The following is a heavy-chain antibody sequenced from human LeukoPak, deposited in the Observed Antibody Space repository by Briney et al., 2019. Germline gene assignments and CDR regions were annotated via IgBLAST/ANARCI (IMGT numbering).Heavy chain of an antibody. CDR3: AREHSIAVAGTLDY. D-gene: IGHD6-19*01. J-gene: IGHJ4*02. V-gene: IGHV3-30-3*01. CDR2: ISYDGSNK. Sequence: GGSLRLSCAASGFTFSIYAMHWVRQAPGKGLEWVAVISYDGSNKYCADSVKGRFTISRDNSKNTLYLQMNSLRAEDTAVYYCAREHSIAVAGTLDYWGQGTLVTVSS. CDR1: GFTFSIYA.